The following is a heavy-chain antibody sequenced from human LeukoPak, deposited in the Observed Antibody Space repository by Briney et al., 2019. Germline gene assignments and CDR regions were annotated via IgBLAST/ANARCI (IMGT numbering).Heavy chain of an antibody. CDR1: GGSISSGGYY. J-gene: IGHJ4*02. Sequence: SETLSLTCTVSGGSISSGGYYWSWIRQHPGKGLERIGYIYYSGSTYYNPSLKSRVTISVDTSKNQFSLKLSSVTAADTALYYCARGTRGSYYTDVWGQGTLVTVSS. V-gene: IGHV4-31*03. CDR2: IYYSGST. CDR3: ARGTRGSYYTDV. D-gene: IGHD1-26*01.